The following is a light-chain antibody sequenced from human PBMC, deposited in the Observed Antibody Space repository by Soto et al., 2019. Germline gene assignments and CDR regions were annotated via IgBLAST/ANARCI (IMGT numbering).Light chain of an antibody. CDR1: SSDVGGSDY. Sequence: QSVLTQPPSASGSPGQSVTISCTGTSSDVGGSDYVSWYQHHPGKAPKLMIYDVSKRPSGVPDRFSGSKSSNMASLTVSGLQADDEADYYCISHVGHSNVFGTGTKVTVL. CDR3: ISHVGHSNV. J-gene: IGLJ1*01. V-gene: IGLV2-8*01. CDR2: DVS.